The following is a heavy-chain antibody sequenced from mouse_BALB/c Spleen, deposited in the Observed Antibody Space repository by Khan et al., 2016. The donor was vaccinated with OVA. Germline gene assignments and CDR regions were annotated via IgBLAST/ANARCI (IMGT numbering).Heavy chain of an antibody. V-gene: IGHV1-5*01. D-gene: IGHD4-1*01. J-gene: IGHJ3*01. CDR2: IYPGNTDT. Sequence: VQLQQSGTVLARPGASVKMSCKASGYTFTSYWIHWIKQRPGQGLEWIGDIYPGNTDTNYNQKFKGKAKLTAVTSTSTAYMELSSLTNEDSAVYYCTRRNWDVAGFAYWGQGTLVTVSA. CDR3: TRRNWDVAGFAY. CDR1: GYTFTSYW.